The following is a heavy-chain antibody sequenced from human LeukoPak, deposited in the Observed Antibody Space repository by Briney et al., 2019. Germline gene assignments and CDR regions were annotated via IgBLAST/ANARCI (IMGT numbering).Heavy chain of an antibody. CDR1: GGSISSGSYY. D-gene: IGHD1-26*01. V-gene: IGHV4-61*02. CDR3: ARAGSESYLRDYYYYMDV. Sequence: SETLSLTCTVSGGSISSGSYYWSWIRQPAGKGLEWIGRIYTSGSTNYNPSLKSRVTISVDTSKNQFSLKLSSVTAADTAVYYCARAGSESYLRDYYYYMDVWGKGTTVTVSS. J-gene: IGHJ6*03. CDR2: IYTSGST.